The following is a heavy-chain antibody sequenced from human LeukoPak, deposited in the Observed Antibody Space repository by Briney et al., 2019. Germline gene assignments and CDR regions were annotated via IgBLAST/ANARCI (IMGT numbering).Heavy chain of an antibody. CDR3: ARDPYNGAYSEGYYYYFMDV. V-gene: IGHV3-7*01. Sequence: GGSLRLSCVASGFTFSSYWMTWVRQAPGKGLEWVANIKTDGSQIYYVDSVKGRFTISRDNAKNSLYLQMNSLRAEDTAVYYCARDPYNGAYSEGYYYYFMDVWGKGTTVTISS. CDR2: IKTDGSQI. D-gene: IGHD1-1*01. CDR1: GFTFSSYW. J-gene: IGHJ6*03.